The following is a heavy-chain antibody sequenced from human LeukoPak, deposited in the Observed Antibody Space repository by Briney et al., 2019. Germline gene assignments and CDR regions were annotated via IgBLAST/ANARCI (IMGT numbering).Heavy chain of an antibody. Sequence: SETLSLTCTVSGGSISSYYWSCIRQPPGKGLEWIGYIYYSGSTNYNPSLKSRVTISVDTSKNQFSLKLSSVTAADTAVYYCARNTAHSLIDYWGQGTLVTVSS. CDR3: ARNTAHSLIDY. J-gene: IGHJ4*02. CDR1: GGSISSYY. V-gene: IGHV4-59*01. CDR2: IYYSGST. D-gene: IGHD5-18*01.